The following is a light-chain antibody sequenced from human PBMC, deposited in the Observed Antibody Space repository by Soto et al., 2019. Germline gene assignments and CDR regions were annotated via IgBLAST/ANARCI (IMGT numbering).Light chain of an antibody. V-gene: IGKV3D-20*01. CDR2: DAS. Sequence: EIVLTQSPATLSLSPGERATLSCGASQSLSSYLAWYQQKPGLAPRLLIYDASSRATGIPDRFSGSGSGTDFTLTITRLEPEDVAVYYCQQYGSSPRTFGQGTKVEIK. J-gene: IGKJ1*01. CDR1: QSLSSY. CDR3: QQYGSSPRT.